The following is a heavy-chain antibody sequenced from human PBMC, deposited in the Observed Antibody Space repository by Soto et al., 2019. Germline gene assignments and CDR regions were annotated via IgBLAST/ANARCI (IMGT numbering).Heavy chain of an antibody. V-gene: IGHV3-33*01. Sequence: GGALRLSCAASGFTFSTCGIHWVRQAPGKGLEGMGVIWYDGSNKYYADSVKGRFTISRDNSKNTLYLQMNSLRAEDMAVYYCARSPAAYSYGYGAHSWGHGTLVTVSS. J-gene: IGHJ5*01. CDR3: ARSPAAYSYGYGAHS. CDR2: IWYDGSNK. D-gene: IGHD5-18*01. CDR1: GFTFSTCG.